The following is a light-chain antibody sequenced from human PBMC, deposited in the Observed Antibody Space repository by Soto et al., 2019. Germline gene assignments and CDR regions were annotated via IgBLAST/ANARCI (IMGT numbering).Light chain of an antibody. Sequence: IQLIQSPSSLSASVGDRVTITCRASQGISSFLAWYQQKPGKAPKLLIYGASTLQSGVPSRFSGSGSATDFTLSIGSLQPEDFATYYCQQLNSFPIPFGPGTKVDI. CDR3: QQLNSFPIP. CDR2: GAS. J-gene: IGKJ3*01. CDR1: QGISSF. V-gene: IGKV1-9*01.